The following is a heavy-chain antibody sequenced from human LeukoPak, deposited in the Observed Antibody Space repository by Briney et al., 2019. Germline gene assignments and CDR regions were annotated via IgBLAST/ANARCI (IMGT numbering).Heavy chain of an antibody. CDR1: GGSISSSNW. D-gene: IGHD1-26*01. Sequence: PSETLSLTCAVSGGSISSSNWWSWVRQPPGKGLEWIGEIYHGGTTNYNPSLKSRVTISIDKSKNHFSLKLSSVTAADTAVHYCARVEPGSYYCAFDIWGQGTMVTVSS. J-gene: IGHJ3*02. V-gene: IGHV4-4*02. CDR3: ARVEPGSYYCAFDI. CDR2: IYHGGTT.